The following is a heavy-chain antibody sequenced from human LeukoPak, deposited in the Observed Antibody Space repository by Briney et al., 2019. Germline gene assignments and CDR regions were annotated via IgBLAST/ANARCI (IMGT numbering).Heavy chain of an antibody. CDR3: ARHYIAAGGGDAFDI. CDR1: GGSMRSYY. D-gene: IGHD6-13*01. J-gene: IGHJ3*02. CDR2: IYYSGST. V-gene: IGHV4-59*08. Sequence: SETLSLTCTVSGGSMRSYYWSWIRQPAGKGLEWTGYIYYSGSTYYNPSLKSRVTISVDTSKNQFSLKLSSVTAADMAMYYCARHYIAAGGGDAFDIWGQGTMVTVSS.